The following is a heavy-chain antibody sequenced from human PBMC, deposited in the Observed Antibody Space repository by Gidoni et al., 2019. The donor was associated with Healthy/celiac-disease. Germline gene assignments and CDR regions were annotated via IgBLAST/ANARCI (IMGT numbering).Heavy chain of an antibody. CDR1: GGSISSYY. Sequence: QVQLQESGPGLVKPSETLSLTCTVSGGSISSYYWSWIRQPPGKGLEWIGYIYYSGSTNYNPSLKSRVTISVDTSKNQFSLKLSSVTAADTAVYYCARGEDGYNAFDYWGQGTLVTVSS. V-gene: IGHV4-59*01. J-gene: IGHJ4*02. CDR2: IYYSGST. CDR3: ARGEDGYNAFDY. D-gene: IGHD5-12*01.